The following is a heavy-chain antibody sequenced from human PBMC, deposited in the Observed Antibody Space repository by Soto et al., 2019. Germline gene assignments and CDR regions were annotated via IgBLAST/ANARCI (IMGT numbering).Heavy chain of an antibody. J-gene: IGHJ6*02. Sequence: SETLSLTCTVSGGSVSSGGYYWSWIRQHPGKGLEWIGYIYYSGSTYYNPSLKSRVTISVDTSKNQFSLKLSSVTAADTAVYYCARDRGSYDSSGYYVASYGMDVWGQGTTVTVSS. CDR2: IYYSGST. CDR3: ARDRGSYDSSGYYVASYGMDV. CDR1: GGSVSSGGYY. V-gene: IGHV4-31*03. D-gene: IGHD3-22*01.